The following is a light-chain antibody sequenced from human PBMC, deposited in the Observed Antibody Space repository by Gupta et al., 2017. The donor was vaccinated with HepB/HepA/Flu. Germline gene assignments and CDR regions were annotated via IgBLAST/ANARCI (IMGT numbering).Light chain of an antibody. Sequence: IQMTQSPSSLSASVGDRVTITCRASQSISTYLNWYQQKPGKAPKPLIYRASSLQSGVPSRFSGSGSGTDFTLAISSLQREDFATYYCQQSYSGPWTFGQGTKVEI. J-gene: IGKJ1*01. CDR3: QQSYSGPWT. CDR1: QSISTY. V-gene: IGKV1-39*01. CDR2: RAS.